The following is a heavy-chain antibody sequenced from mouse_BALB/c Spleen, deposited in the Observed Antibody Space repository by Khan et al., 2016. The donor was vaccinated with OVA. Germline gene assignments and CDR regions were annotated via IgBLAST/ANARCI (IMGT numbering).Heavy chain of an antibody. V-gene: IGHV3-2*02. CDR2: ISYSGVT. J-gene: IGHJ2*01. CDR3: ARGNYYGYYCDY. D-gene: IGHD1-1*01. CDR1: GYSITSGYA. Sequence: EVKLEVSGPGLVKPSQSLSLTCTVTGYSITSGYAWNWIRQFPGNKLEWMGYISYSGVTSYTPSLKSRISITRDTSKNQFFLQLNSVTTEDTATYYCARGNYYGYYCDYWGQGTTLTVSS.